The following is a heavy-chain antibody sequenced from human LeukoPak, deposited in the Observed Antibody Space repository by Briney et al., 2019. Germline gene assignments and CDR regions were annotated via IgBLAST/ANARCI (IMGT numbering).Heavy chain of an antibody. D-gene: IGHD5-12*01. J-gene: IGHJ4*02. Sequence: SETLSLTCTVSSGPITSGGFYWSWIRQRPEKGLEWIGYIYYSGLTYYNPSLKSRVTISAGTSNNQFSLKLRSVTAADTGVYYCARGIVPTFWGQGTLVTVFS. V-gene: IGHV4-31*03. CDR1: SGPITSGGFY. CDR3: ARGIVPTF. CDR2: IYYSGLT.